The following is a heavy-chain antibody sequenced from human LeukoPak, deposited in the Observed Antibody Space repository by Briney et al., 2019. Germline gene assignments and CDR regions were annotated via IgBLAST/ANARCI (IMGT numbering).Heavy chain of an antibody. CDR3: ARQLYSSGSYYAPVDV. V-gene: IGHV4-39*01. D-gene: IGHD3-10*01. CDR2: IHYSGST. Sequence: NPSETLSLTCTVSGGSISSSIYFWGWIRQPPGKGLEWIGSIHYSGSTYHDPSLKSRVTVSLDTSKNQFSLKLSSVTATDTAVYYCARQLYSSGSYYAPVDVWGKGTTVTISS. CDR1: GGSISSSIYF. J-gene: IGHJ6*04.